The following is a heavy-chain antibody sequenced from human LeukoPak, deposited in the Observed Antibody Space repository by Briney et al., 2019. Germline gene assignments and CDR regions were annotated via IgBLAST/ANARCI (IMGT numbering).Heavy chain of an antibody. CDR1: GFTFSSYA. Sequence: GGSLRLSCAASGFTFSSYAMHWVRQAPGKGLEWVAVISYDGSNKYYADSVKGRFTISRDNSKNMLYLQMNSLRAEDTAVYYCARGVVPAACFYYWGQGTLVTVAS. CDR2: ISYDGSNK. V-gene: IGHV3-30-3*01. CDR3: ARGVVPAACFYY. D-gene: IGHD2-2*01. J-gene: IGHJ4*02.